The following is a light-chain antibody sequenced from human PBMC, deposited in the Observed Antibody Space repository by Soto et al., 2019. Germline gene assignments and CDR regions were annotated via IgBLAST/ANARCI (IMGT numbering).Light chain of an antibody. V-gene: IGKV4-1*01. CDR3: QQYFSNPPSVT. Sequence: DIVMTQSPDCLAVSLGERPTINCKSSQSVLYSSNNKNYLAWYQQKPGQPPKLLIYWASARESGVPDRFSGSGSGTDFTLTISSLQAEDVAVYYCQQYFSNPPSVTFGQGTKLEIK. CDR1: QSVLYSSNNKNY. J-gene: IGKJ2*01. CDR2: WAS.